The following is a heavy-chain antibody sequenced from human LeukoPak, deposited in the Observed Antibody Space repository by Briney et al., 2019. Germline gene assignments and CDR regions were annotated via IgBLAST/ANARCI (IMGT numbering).Heavy chain of an antibody. V-gene: IGHV3-23*01. CDR1: GFTFSSYG. CDR2: ISGSGGST. J-gene: IGHJ4*02. CDR3: AKEGGYYDSSGYYYFDY. D-gene: IGHD3-22*01. Sequence: PGGTLRLSCAASGFTFSSYGMSWVRQAPGKGLEWVSAISGSGGSTYYADSVKGRFTISRDNSKNTLYLQMNSPRAEDTAVYYCAKEGGYYDSSGYYYFDYWGQGTLVTVSS.